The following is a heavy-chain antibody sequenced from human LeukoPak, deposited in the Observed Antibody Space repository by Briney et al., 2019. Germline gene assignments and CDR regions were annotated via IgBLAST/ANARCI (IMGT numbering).Heavy chain of an antibody. CDR3: ARVSRIAAAGTHYFDY. D-gene: IGHD6-13*01. Sequence: VASVKVSCKASGYTFTGYYKHWVRQAPGQGLEWMGWSNPNSGGTNYAQKFQGRVTMTRDTSISTAYMELSRLRSDDTAVYYCARVSRIAAAGTHYFDYWGQGTLVTVSS. J-gene: IGHJ4*02. CDR1: GYTFTGYY. V-gene: IGHV1-2*02. CDR2: SNPNSGGT.